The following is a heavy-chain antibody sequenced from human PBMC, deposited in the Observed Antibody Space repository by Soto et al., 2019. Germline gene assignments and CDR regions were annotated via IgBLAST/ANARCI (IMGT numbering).Heavy chain of an antibody. D-gene: IGHD2-21*01. V-gene: IGHV3-7*01. J-gene: IGHJ1*01. CDR3: ARDYSGY. Sequence: EVQLVESGGGLVQPGGSLRLSCAASGFNFSSYWMSWVRQAPGKGLEWVANIKEDGSEKHYVDSVKGRFTISRDNAKNSLYLQMNSLRAEDTAVYYCARDYSGYWGQGTLVTVSS. CDR1: GFNFSSYW. CDR2: IKEDGSEK.